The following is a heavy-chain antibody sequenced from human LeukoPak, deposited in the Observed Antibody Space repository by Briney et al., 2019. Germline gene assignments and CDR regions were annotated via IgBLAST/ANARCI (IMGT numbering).Heavy chain of an antibody. Sequence: SVKVSCKASGGTFSSYAISWVQQAPGQGLEWMGGIIPIFGTANYAQKFQGRVTITADESTSTAYMELSSLRSEDTAVYYCARDAYCSSTSCYFDYWGQGTLVTVSS. D-gene: IGHD2-2*01. V-gene: IGHV1-69*13. CDR2: IIPIFGTA. J-gene: IGHJ4*02. CDR1: GGTFSSYA. CDR3: ARDAYCSSTSCYFDY.